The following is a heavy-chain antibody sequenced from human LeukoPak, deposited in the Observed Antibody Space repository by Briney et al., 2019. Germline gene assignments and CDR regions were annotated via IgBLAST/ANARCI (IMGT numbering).Heavy chain of an antibody. CDR3: ARGPPIAARVFDY. J-gene: IGHJ4*02. CDR2: ISSSSSTI. Sequence: GGSLRLSCAASGFTFSSYSMNWVRQAPGKGLEWVSYISSSSSTIYYADSVKGRFTISRDNAKNSLYLQMNSLRAEDTAVYYCARGPPIAARVFDYWGQGTLVTVSS. CDR1: GFTFSSYS. V-gene: IGHV3-48*01. D-gene: IGHD6-6*01.